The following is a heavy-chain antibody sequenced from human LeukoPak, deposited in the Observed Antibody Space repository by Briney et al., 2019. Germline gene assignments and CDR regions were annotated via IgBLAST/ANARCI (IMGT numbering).Heavy chain of an antibody. J-gene: IGHJ4*02. CDR1: AFTFSTYG. Sequence: GGSLRLSCAASAFTFSTYGMHWVRQAPGKGLEWVSSISSSSSYIYQADSVKGRFTISRDNAKNSLYLQMNSLRAEDTAVYFCVREDYGDLYFDYWGQGTLVTVSS. CDR2: ISSSSSYI. V-gene: IGHV3-21*01. CDR3: VREDYGDLYFDY. D-gene: IGHD4-17*01.